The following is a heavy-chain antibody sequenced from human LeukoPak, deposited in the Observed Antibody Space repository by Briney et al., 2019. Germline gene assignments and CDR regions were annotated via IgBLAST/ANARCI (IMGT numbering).Heavy chain of an antibody. V-gene: IGHV4-59*02. CDR2: ISYSGST. CDR3: ARRYPYDTSGYHYSFDY. CDR1: GGSVSSYY. D-gene: IGHD3-22*01. J-gene: IGHJ4*02. Sequence: PSQTLSLTCTVSGGSVSSYYWNWIRQPPGKGLEWIGYISYSGSTNYNPSLKSRVTISVDTSKNQFSLKLSSVTAADTAVYYCARRYPYDTSGYHYSFDYWGQGTMVTVSS.